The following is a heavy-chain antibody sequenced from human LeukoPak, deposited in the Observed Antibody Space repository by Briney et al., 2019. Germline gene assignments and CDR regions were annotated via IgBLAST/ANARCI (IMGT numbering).Heavy chain of an antibody. V-gene: IGHV3-23*01. CDR3: AKPPPDNYHYYFGMDV. Sequence: AGSLRLSCAASGFTFSNYAMTWVRQAPGKGLEWVSAISGGGGYTSTYYADSVKGRFTISRDNSKNTLYLQMNSLRAEDTAVYYCAKPPPDNYHYYFGMDVWGQGTTVTASS. CDR1: GFTFSNYA. CDR2: ISGGGGYTST. J-gene: IGHJ6*02.